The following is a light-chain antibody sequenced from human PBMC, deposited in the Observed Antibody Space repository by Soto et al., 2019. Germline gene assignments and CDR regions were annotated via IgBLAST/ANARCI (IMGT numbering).Light chain of an antibody. CDR1: SSDVGDYNY. CDR3: ISYINSNFWV. CDR2: EVS. Sequence: QSALTQPASVSGSPGQSITISCTGTSSDVGDYNYVSWYQQHPGKAPKLIIYEVSNRPSGVSNRFSGSKSGNTASLTISGLQGEDEADYYCISYINSNFWVFGGGTKLTVL. V-gene: IGLV2-14*01. J-gene: IGLJ3*02.